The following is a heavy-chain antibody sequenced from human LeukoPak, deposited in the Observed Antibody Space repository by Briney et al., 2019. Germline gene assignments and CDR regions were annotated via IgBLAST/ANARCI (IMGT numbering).Heavy chain of an antibody. CDR1: GVSFSGYY. V-gene: IGHV4-34*01. Sequence: SETLSLTCAVYGVSFSGYYWSWIRQPPGKGLEWIGEINHSGSTNYNPSLKSRVTIPVDTSKNQFSLKLSSVTAADTAVYYCAESGVVVRDAFDIWGQGTMVTVSS. CDR3: AESGVVVRDAFDI. D-gene: IGHD3-22*01. J-gene: IGHJ3*02. CDR2: INHSGST.